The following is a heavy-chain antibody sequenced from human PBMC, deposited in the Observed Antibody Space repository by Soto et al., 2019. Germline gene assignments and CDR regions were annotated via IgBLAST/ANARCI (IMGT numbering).Heavy chain of an antibody. CDR3: ARGNYYGSGSYSQPYYYYGMDV. Sequence: PSETLSLTCAVSGGSISSGGYSWSWIRQPPGKGLEWIGYIYHSGSTYYNPSLKSRVTISVDRSKNQFSLKLSSVTAADTAVYYCARGNYYGSGSYSQPYYYYGMDVWGQGTTVTVSS. CDR1: GGSISSGGYS. CDR2: IYHSGST. V-gene: IGHV4-30-2*01. J-gene: IGHJ6*02. D-gene: IGHD3-10*01.